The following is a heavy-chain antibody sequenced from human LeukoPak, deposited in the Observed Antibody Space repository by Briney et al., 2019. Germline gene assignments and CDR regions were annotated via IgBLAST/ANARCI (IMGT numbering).Heavy chain of an antibody. CDR1: GGTFSGYY. J-gene: IGHJ4*02. D-gene: IGHD3-3*01. V-gene: IGHV4-34*08. CDR2: INHSGST. CDR3: AKTWSGDYWSHFDY. Sequence: SETLPLTCAVYGGTFSGYYWSWIRQLPGKGLEWIGEINHSGSTNYNPSLKSRVTISVDTSKNQFSLKLNSVTAADTAVYYCAKTWSGDYWSHFDYWGQGNLVTVSS.